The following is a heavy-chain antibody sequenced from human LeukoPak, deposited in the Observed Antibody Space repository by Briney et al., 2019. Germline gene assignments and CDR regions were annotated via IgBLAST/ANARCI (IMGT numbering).Heavy chain of an antibody. CDR3: AREIGWDPIKLGY. J-gene: IGHJ4*02. D-gene: IGHD1-26*01. Sequence: GGSLRLSCAASGFTFSSYAMSWVRQAPGKGLEWVSAISGSGGSTYYAESVKGRFTISRDNSKNTLYLQMNSLRAEDTAVYYCAREIGWDPIKLGYWGQGTLVTVSS. V-gene: IGHV3-23*01. CDR1: GFTFSSYA. CDR2: ISGSGGST.